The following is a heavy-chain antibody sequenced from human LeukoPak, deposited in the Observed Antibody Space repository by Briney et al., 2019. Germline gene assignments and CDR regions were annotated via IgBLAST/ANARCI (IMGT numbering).Heavy chain of an antibody. Sequence: PSETLSLTCAVSGGSITSINWWIWVRQPPGKGLEWIAEISHSGSTNYTPSLKSRVTISIDKSKNQFSLKLSSVTAADTAVYYCARVPGGNYFIASWGQGTLVTVSS. D-gene: IGHD2/OR15-2a*01. CDR1: GGSITSINW. J-gene: IGHJ4*02. CDR2: ISHSGST. V-gene: IGHV4-4*02. CDR3: ARVPGGNYFIAS.